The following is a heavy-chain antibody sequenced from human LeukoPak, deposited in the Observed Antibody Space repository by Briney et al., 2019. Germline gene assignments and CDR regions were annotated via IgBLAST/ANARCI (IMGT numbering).Heavy chain of an antibody. Sequence: GASVTVSCKASGYTFTSYDINWVRQATGQGLEWMGWMNPNSGNTGYAQKFQGRATMTRNTSISTPYMKLSSVRSEDTAVYYCASARRIRWFDPWGQGTLVTVSS. J-gene: IGHJ5*02. D-gene: IGHD2-21*01. CDR3: ASARRIRWFDP. CDR1: GYTFTSYD. CDR2: MNPNSGNT. V-gene: IGHV1-8*01.